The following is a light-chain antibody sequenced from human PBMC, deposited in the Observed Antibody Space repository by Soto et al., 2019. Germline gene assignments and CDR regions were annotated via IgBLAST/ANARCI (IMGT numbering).Light chain of an antibody. CDR3: QQRSYWPPGT. V-gene: IGKV3-11*01. CDR2: DAS. Sequence: EIVLTQSPATLSLSPGERVSLSCRASQNIDIYLPWYQQKKGQPPKLLVYDASIRTSGVPARFSGSGSGTAFSLTISDLQPEDFAVYYCQQRSYWPPGTFGQGTKLEIK. J-gene: IGKJ2*01. CDR1: QNIDIY.